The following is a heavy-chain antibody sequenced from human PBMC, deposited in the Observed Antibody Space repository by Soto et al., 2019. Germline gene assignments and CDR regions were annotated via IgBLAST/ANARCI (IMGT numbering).Heavy chain of an antibody. CDR1: GFTFSTFA. V-gene: IGHV3-23*01. D-gene: IGHD1-26*01. CDR3: AKDEVGATCY. CDR2: ISAGGDPT. J-gene: IGHJ4*02. Sequence: PGGSLRLSCAASGFTFSTFAMSWVRQPPGKGLEWVSTISAGGDPTYYADSVKGRFTISRDNSKSTVFLQLNSLGAEDTAIYYCAKDEVGATCYWGRGTLVTVSS.